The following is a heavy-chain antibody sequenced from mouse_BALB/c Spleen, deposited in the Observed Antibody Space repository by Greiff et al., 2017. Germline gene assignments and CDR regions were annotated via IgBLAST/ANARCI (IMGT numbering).Heavy chain of an antibody. J-gene: IGHJ4*01. Sequence: EVQRVESGAELVRPGALVKLSCKASGFNIKDYYMHWVKQRPEQGLEWIGWIDPENGNTIYDPKFQGKASITADTSSNTAYLQLSSLTSEDTAVYYCASHSAMDYWGQGTSVTVSS. V-gene: IGHV14-1*02. CDR2: IDPENGNT. CDR3: ASHSAMDY. CDR1: GFNIKDYY.